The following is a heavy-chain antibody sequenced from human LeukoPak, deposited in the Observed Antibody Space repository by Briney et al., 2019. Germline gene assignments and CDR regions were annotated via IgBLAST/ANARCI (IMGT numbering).Heavy chain of an antibody. Sequence: SGGSLRLSCAASGFTFSSYAMSWVRQAPGKGLEWVSAISGSGGSTYYADSVKGRFTISRDNSKNTLYLQMNSLRAEDTAVYYCAKDPNSSGWSYWYFDLWGRGTLVTVSS. D-gene: IGHD6-19*01. CDR2: ISGSGGST. CDR3: AKDPNSSGWSYWYFDL. V-gene: IGHV3-23*01. CDR1: GFTFSSYA. J-gene: IGHJ2*01.